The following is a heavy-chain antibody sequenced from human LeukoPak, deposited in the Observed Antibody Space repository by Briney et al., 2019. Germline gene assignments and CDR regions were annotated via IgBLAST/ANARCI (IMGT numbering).Heavy chain of an antibody. CDR1: GYTFTGYY. J-gene: IGHJ1*01. Sequence: ASVKVSCKASGYTFTGYYMHWVRQAPGQGLEWMGWINPNSGGTNYAQKFQGRVTMTRDTSINTAYMELSRLRSDDTAVYYCARGTQLRATPGILQYWGQGTLVTVSS. D-gene: IGHD2-21*02. CDR2: INPNSGGT. CDR3: ARGTQLRATPGILQY. V-gene: IGHV1-2*02.